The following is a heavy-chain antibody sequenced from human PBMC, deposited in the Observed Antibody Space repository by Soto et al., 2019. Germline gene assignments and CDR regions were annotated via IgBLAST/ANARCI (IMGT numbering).Heavy chain of an antibody. J-gene: IGHJ4*02. CDR2: ISSSSSTI. D-gene: IGHD6-19*01. CDR1: GFTFSSYS. Sequence: GGSLRLSCAASGFTFSSYSMNWVRQAPGKGLEWVSYISSSSSTIYYADSVKGRFTISRDNAKNSLYLQMNSLRAEDTAVYYCARALYPRVVRVAGTRYFDYWGQGTLVTVSS. CDR3: ARALYPRVVRVAGTRYFDY. V-gene: IGHV3-48*01.